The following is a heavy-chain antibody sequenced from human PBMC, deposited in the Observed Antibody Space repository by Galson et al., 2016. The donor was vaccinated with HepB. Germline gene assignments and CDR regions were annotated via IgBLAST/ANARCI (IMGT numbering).Heavy chain of an antibody. J-gene: IGHJ4*01. V-gene: IGHV5-10-1*01. CDR2: IDPSDSHT. D-gene: IGHD6-13*01. CDR1: GYTFTHYW. Sequence: QSGAEVTKPGESLRISCHGSGYTFTHYWISWVRQMPGKGLEWMGKIDPSDSHTNYSPSFQGHVTMSADKSISTAYLQWSSLKASDSAIYYCTTSIAAAASGDDYWGHGTLVTVSS. CDR3: TTSIAAAASGDDY.